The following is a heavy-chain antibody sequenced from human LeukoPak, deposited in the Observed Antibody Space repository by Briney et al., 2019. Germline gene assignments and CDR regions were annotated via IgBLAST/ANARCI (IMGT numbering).Heavy chain of an antibody. Sequence: APVKVSCKASGYTFTSYYMHWVRQAPGQGLEWMGIINPSGVTTSYAQKFQGRVTMTRDMSTTTVYMELTSLRSEDTAVYYCARDLDAGLDFWGQGTLVTVSS. V-gene: IGHV1-46*01. CDR1: GYTFTSYY. J-gene: IGHJ4*02. CDR2: INPSGVTT. CDR3: ARDLDAGLDF. D-gene: IGHD1-1*01.